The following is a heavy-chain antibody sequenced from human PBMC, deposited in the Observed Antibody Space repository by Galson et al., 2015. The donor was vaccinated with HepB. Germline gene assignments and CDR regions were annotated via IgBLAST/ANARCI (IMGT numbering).Heavy chain of an antibody. CDR1: GFTFSNYA. Sequence: SLRLSCAASGFTFSNYAMNWVRQAPGKGLEWVSYINTISITKYYADSVKGRFTISRDNAKNSLYLQMNSLRAEDTALYYCVKDKVGYYYDTSGGAAFNYWGQGTLVTVSS. D-gene: IGHD3-22*01. CDR3: VKDKVGYYYDTSGGAAFNY. V-gene: IGHV3-48*04. J-gene: IGHJ4*02. CDR2: INTISITK.